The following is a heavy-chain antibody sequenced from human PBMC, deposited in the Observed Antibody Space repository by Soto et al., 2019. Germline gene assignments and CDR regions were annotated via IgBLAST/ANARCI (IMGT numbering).Heavy chain of an antibody. J-gene: IGHJ6*04. D-gene: IGHD5-12*01. CDR1: GGTFSSYA. V-gene: IGHV1-69*13. Sequence: ASVKVSCKASGGTFSSYAISWVRQAPGQGLEWMGGIIPIFGTANYAQKFQGRVTITADESTSTAYMELRSLRSDDTAVYYCARDQGGLRSYYYYYGVDVWGKGTTVTVAS. CDR2: IIPIFGTA. CDR3: ARDQGGLRSYYYYYGVDV.